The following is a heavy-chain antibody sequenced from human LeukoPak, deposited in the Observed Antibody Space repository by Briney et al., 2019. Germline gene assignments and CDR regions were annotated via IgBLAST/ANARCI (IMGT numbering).Heavy chain of an antibody. J-gene: IGHJ6*03. Sequence: SETLSLTCTVSGGSISSYYWSWIRQPPRKGLGWIGDIYYSGSTNYNPPLTSRVPISVDTSKNQFSLKPSSVTAADTAVYYCARTTEGGYTYDYFYYYYMDVWGKGTPVTISS. D-gene: IGHD5-18*01. V-gene: IGHV4-59*01. CDR1: GGSISSYY. CDR2: IYYSGST. CDR3: ARTTEGGYTYDYFYYYYMDV.